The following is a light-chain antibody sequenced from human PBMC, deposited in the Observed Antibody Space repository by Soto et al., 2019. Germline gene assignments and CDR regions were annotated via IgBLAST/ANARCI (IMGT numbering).Light chain of an antibody. CDR2: AAS. CDR3: QQLKSYPLT. CDR1: QGISTY. J-gene: IGKJ5*01. V-gene: IGKV1-9*01. Sequence: DIQLTQSPSFLSASVGDRVTIACRASQGISTYLAWYQQKPGKAPQLLIYAASTLKRGVPSRFTGSGSGTEFTLTFSSLQPEDFATYYCQQLKSYPLTFGQGTRLEIK.